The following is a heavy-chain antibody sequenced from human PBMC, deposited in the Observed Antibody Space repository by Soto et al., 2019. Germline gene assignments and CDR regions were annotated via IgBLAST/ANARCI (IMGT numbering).Heavy chain of an antibody. CDR3: AREVAGTNPLGY. CDR2: ISAYNGHT. Sequence: QVQLVQSGPEVKKPGASVKVSCKASGYTFTNYGFNWERQAPGQGLEWMGWISAYNGHTKYSQIFQARVIMTTDTSTSTAYMELRSLTSDDTAVYYCAREVAGTNPLGYWGQGTLVTVSS. V-gene: IGHV1-18*01. D-gene: IGHD2-15*01. J-gene: IGHJ4*02. CDR1: GYTFTNYG.